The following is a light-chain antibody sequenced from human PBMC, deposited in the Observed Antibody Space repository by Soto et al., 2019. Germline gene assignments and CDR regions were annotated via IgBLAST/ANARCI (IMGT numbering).Light chain of an antibody. CDR2: EGS. J-gene: IGLJ1*01. CDR1: SSDVGSYNL. CDR3: CSYAGSSTYV. V-gene: IGLV2-23*01. Sequence: QAVVTQPASVSGSPGQSITISCTGTSSDVGSYNLVSWYQQHPIKAPKLMIYEGSKRPSGVSNRFSGSKSGNTASLTISGLQAEDEADYYCCSYAGSSTYVFGTGTKLTVL.